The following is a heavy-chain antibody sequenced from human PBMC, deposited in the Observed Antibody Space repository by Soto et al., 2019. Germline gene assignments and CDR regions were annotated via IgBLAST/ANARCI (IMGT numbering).Heavy chain of an antibody. J-gene: IGHJ5*02. CDR3: ARGDIVVVPAANRDYRFEP. CDR2: INPNSGGT. CDR1: GYTFTGYY. Sequence: ASVKVSCKASGYTFTGYYMHWVRQAPGQGLEWMGWINPNSGGTNYAQKFQGWVTMTRDASISTAYMELSRLRSDDTAVYYCARGDIVVVPAANRDYRFEPCGHGRLVTDPS. D-gene: IGHD2-2*01. V-gene: IGHV1-2*04.